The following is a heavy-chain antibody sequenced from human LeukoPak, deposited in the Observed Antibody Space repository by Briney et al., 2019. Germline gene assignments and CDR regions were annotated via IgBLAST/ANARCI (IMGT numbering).Heavy chain of an antibody. CDR3: ARAATVVTDNWFDP. Sequence: GGSLRLSCAASGFTFSSYGMHWVRQAPGKGLEWVAVIWYDGSNKYYADSVKGRFTISRDNPKNTLYLQMNSLRAEDTAVYYCARAATVVTDNWFDPWGQGTLVTVSS. CDR2: IWYDGSNK. V-gene: IGHV3-33*01. J-gene: IGHJ5*02. CDR1: GFTFSSYG. D-gene: IGHD4-23*01.